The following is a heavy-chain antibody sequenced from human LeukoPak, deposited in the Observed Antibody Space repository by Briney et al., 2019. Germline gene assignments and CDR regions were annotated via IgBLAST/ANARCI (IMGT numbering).Heavy chain of an antibody. V-gene: IGHV1-69*04. Sequence: GASVKVSCKASGGTFSSYAISWVRQAPGQGREWMGRIIPILGIANYAQKFQGRVTITADKSTSTAYMELSSLRSEDTAVYYCARDLEAVAGTKVGYYYMDVWGKGTTVTVSS. D-gene: IGHD6-19*01. CDR2: IIPILGIA. CDR3: ARDLEAVAGTKVGYYYMDV. J-gene: IGHJ6*03. CDR1: GGTFSSYA.